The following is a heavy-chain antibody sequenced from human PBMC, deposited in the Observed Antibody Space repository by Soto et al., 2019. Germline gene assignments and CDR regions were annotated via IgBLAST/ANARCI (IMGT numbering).Heavy chain of an antibody. CDR3: VLWVRGVINY. J-gene: IGHJ4*02. D-gene: IGHD3-10*01. V-gene: IGHV3-72*01. Sequence: EVQLVESGGGLVQPGGSLRLSCATSGFTFSDHYLEWVRQAPGKGLEWVGRSRNRAQSYTTEYAASVKGRFTISRDESTNSLYLQANSLTTDDTAVYYCVLWVRGVINYWGQGTLVTVSS. CDR1: GFTFSDHY. CDR2: SRNRAQSYTT.